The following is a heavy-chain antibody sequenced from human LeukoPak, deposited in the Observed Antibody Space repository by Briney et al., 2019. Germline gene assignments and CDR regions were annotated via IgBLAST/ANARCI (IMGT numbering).Heavy chain of an antibody. Sequence: SETLSLTCAVSGYSISSGYYWGWIRQPPGKGLEWIGSIYHSGSTYYNPSLKSRVTISVDTSKNQFSLKLSSVTAADTAVYYCARDIGRYYDFWSGYYTVYYFDYWGQGTLVTVSS. CDR1: GYSISSGYY. V-gene: IGHV4-38-2*02. D-gene: IGHD3-3*01. J-gene: IGHJ4*02. CDR3: ARDIGRYYDFWSGYYTVYYFDY. CDR2: IYHSGST.